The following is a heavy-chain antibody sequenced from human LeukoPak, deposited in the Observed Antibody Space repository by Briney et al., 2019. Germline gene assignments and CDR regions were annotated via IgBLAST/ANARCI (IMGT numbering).Heavy chain of an antibody. D-gene: IGHD5-18*01. CDR1: GFTISSYE. CDR2: ISSSGSTI. J-gene: IGHJ6*02. V-gene: IGHV3-48*03. CDR3: ARGGQLWLRTDYYYGMDV. Sequence: GGSLRLSCAASGFTISSYEMNWIRQAPGKGLEWISYISSSGSTIYYADSVKARFPISRDNAKNSLYLKMNSLRAEDTAVYYCARGGQLWLRTDYYYGMDVWGQGTTVTVSS.